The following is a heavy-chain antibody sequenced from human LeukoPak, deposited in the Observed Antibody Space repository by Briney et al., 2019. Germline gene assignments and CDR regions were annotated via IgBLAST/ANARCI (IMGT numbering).Heavy chain of an antibody. CDR3: ARRDGYGAYDI. V-gene: IGHV5-51*01. Sequence: GQSLKISWKGSGYSFTSYWIGWVRQMPRKGLEWMGIIYPGDSDTRYSPSFESQLTIPTNTSATTTYLQWSSRNVSDTAMYYCARRDGYGAYDIWGQGTMVTVSS. CDR1: GYSFTSYW. D-gene: IGHD5-24*01. J-gene: IGHJ3*02. CDR2: IYPGDSDT.